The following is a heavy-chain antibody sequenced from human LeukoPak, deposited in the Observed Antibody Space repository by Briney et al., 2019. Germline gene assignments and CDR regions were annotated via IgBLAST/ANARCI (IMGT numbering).Heavy chain of an antibody. CDR1: GGSFIGFH. D-gene: IGHD2-21*02. V-gene: IGHV4-34*01. CDR3: ARGNENYCGGDCYLDY. CDR2: INHSGST. J-gene: IGHJ4*02. Sequence: SETLSLTCAVYGGSFIGFHWNWIRQPPGKGLEWIGDINHSGSTNYNPSLTSQVTISLDTSKNQFSLKVTSVTAADTAVYYCARGNENYCGGDCYLDYWGQGTLLTVSS.